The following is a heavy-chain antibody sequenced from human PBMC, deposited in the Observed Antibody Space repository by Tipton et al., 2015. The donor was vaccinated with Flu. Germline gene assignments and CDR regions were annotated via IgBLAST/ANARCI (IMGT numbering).Heavy chain of an antibody. J-gene: IGHJ4*02. CDR3: ARERSTMIVVLGYFDY. Sequence: TLSLTCTVSGGSISSSSYYWGWIRQPPGKGLEWIGSSYYSGSTYYNPSLKSRVTISVDTSKNQFSLKLSSVTAADTAVYYCARERSTMIVVLGYFDYWGQGTLVTVSS. D-gene: IGHD3-22*01. CDR1: GGSISSSSYY. CDR2: SYYSGST. V-gene: IGHV4-39*07.